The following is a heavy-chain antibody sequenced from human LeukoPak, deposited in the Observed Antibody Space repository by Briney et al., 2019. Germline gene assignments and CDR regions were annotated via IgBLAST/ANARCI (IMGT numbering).Heavy chain of an antibody. CDR3: ARDILIVGATLYFDY. CDR2: VYSSGST. J-gene: IGHJ4*02. CDR1: GGSISTYY. D-gene: IGHD1-26*01. V-gene: IGHV4-59*01. Sequence: PSETLSLTCTVSGGSISTYYWSWIRQPPGRGLEWIGSVYSSGSTNYTPSIKSRVTMSMDTSKNQFSVRLSSVTAADTAVYYCARDILIVGATLYFDYWGQGTLVTVSS.